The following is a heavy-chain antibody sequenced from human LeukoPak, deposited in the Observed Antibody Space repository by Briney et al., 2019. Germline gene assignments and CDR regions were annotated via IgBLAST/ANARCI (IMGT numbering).Heavy chain of an antibody. CDR3: ARGQYSGSCFDN. V-gene: IGHV4-59*01. CDR1: GVSISSYL. Sequence: NPSETLSLTCTVSGVSISSYLWSWIRQPPGKGLEWIGYIYYSGSTNYNPSLKSRVTILVVTSKNQFSLKVSSVTAADTAVYYCARGQYSGSCFDNWGQGSLVTVSS. J-gene: IGHJ4*02. CDR2: IYYSGST. D-gene: IGHD1-26*01.